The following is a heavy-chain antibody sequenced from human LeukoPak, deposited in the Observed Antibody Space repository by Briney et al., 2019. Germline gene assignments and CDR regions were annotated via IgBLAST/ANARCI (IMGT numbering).Heavy chain of an antibody. CDR2: ISTSDSTI. D-gene: IGHD3-10*01. CDR1: GFTFSSYE. CDR3: ARRSGSYSGRYYYYMDV. Sequence: GGSLRLSCTASGFTFSSYEMNWVRQAPGKGLEWVSYISTSDSTIYYADSVKGRFTISRDNAKNSLYLQMNSLRAEDTAVYYCARRSGSYSGRYYYYMDVWGKGTTVTISS. J-gene: IGHJ6*03. V-gene: IGHV3-48*03.